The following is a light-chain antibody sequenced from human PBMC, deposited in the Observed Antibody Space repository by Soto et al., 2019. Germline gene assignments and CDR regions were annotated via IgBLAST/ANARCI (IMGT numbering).Light chain of an antibody. V-gene: IGKV3-20*01. CDR3: QQYKAFWT. CDR1: QSVSSSY. CDR2: GAS. Sequence: ELVLTQSPGTLSLSPGESAALSCRASQSVSSSYLAWYQQKPGQAPRLLIYGASSRATGIQDRFSGSGSGTDFTLTIRSLQPDDFATYYCQQYKAFWTCGQGTKVDIK. J-gene: IGKJ1*01.